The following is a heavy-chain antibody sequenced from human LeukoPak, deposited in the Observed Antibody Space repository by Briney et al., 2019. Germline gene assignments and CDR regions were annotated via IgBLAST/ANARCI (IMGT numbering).Heavy chain of an antibody. CDR2: INAGNGNT. J-gene: IGHJ3*02. Sequence: ASVKVSCKASGYTFTSYAMHWVRQAPGQRLEWMGWINAGNGNTKYSQKFQGKVTITRDTSASTAYMELSSLRSEDTAVYYCARGPIAGAFDIWGQGTMVTVSS. D-gene: IGHD6-13*01. CDR3: ARGPIAGAFDI. V-gene: IGHV1-3*01. CDR1: GYTFTSYA.